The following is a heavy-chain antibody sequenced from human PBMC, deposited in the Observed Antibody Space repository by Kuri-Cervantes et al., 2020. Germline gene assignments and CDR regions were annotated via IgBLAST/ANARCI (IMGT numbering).Heavy chain of an antibody. Sequence: GGSLRLSCAASGFTFSSYSMNWVRQAPGKGLEWVSSISSSSSYIYYADSVKGRFTISRDNAKNSLYLQMNSLRAEDTALYYCAKDSRPYQLLGWFDPWGQGTLVTVSS. CDR3: AKDSRPYQLLGWFDP. J-gene: IGHJ5*02. CDR2: ISSSSSYI. V-gene: IGHV3-21*04. CDR1: GFTFSSYS. D-gene: IGHD2-2*01.